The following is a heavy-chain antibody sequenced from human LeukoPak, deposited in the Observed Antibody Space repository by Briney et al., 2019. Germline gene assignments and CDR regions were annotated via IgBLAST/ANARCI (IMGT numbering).Heavy chain of an antibody. V-gene: IGHV1-18*01. CDR2: ISAYNGNT. J-gene: IGHJ5*02. CDR3: AREHLFSGSENYVLHNWFDP. CDR1: GYTFTSYG. Sequence: ASVKVSCKASGYTFTSYGISWVRQAPGQGLEWMGWISAYNGNTNYAQKLQGRVTMTTDTSTSTAYMELRSLRSDDTAVYYCAREHLFSGSENYVLHNWFDPWGQGTLVTVSS. D-gene: IGHD3-10*01.